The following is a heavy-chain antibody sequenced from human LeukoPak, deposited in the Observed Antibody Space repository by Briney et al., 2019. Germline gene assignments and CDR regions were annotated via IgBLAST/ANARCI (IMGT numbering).Heavy chain of an antibody. Sequence: GASVKVSCKASGYTFTSYAMNWVRQAPGQGLEWMGWINTNTGNPTYAQGFTGRFVFSLDTSVSTAYPQITSLKTEDTAIYYCARLTTTMTTEGTWFDPWGQGTLVTVSS. CDR3: ARLTTTMTTEGTWFDP. J-gene: IGHJ5*02. D-gene: IGHD4-17*01. CDR2: INTNTGNP. V-gene: IGHV7-4-1*02. CDR1: GYTFTSYA.